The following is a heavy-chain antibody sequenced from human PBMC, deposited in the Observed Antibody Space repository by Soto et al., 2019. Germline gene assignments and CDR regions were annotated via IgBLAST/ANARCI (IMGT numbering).Heavy chain of an antibody. D-gene: IGHD6-6*01. Sequence: GGSLRLSCAAPGFTFSSYGMHWVRQAPGKGLEWVAVISYDGSNKYYADSVKGRFTISRDNSKNMLYLQMNSLRAEDTAVYYCAKDTRQGGPFLEYSSSSRGIHWGQGTLVTVSS. CDR1: GFTFSSYG. CDR3: AKDTRQGGPFLEYSSSSRGIH. CDR2: ISYDGSNK. J-gene: IGHJ4*02. V-gene: IGHV3-30*18.